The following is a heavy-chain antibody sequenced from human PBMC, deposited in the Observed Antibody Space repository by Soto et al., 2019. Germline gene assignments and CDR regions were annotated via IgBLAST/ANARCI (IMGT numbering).Heavy chain of an antibody. V-gene: IGHV4-59*01. Sequence: SETLSLTCTVSGGSIATYYWSWIRQPPGKGLEWIGYIYYSGSTNYNPSLKSRVTISLDTSKNQFSLRLSSVTAADTAVYYGARGLIYTRLDPWGQGTLVTVSS. CDR3: ARGLIYTRLDP. D-gene: IGHD3-16*01. J-gene: IGHJ5*02. CDR2: IYYSGST. CDR1: GGSIATYY.